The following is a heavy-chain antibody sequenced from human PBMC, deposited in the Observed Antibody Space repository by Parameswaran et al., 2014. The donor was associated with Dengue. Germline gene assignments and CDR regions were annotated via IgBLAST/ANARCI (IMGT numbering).Heavy chain of an antibody. Sequence: SWVRQAPGQGLEWMGWISAYKGNTNYAQKLQGRVTMTTDTSTSTAYMELRSLRSDDTAVYYCARNGYYYETASDYWGQGTLVTVSS. D-gene: IGHD3-22*01. CDR2: ISAYKGNT. V-gene: IGHV1-18*01. J-gene: IGHJ4*02. CDR3: ARNGYYYETASDY.